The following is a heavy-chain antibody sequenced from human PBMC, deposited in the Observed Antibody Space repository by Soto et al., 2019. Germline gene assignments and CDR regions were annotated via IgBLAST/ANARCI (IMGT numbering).Heavy chain of an antibody. CDR3: ARDALGGEYLTSGGYYGMDV. Sequence: QVQLQESGPGLVKPSQTLSLTCTVSGGSIRSSNYYWSWVRQPPGKGLEWVGYIYYTGSAYYNPSLQSRITISVDMSKNPVSLRLGSLTAADTAVYFCARDALGGEYLTSGGYYGMDVWGQGATVTVSS. CDR2: IYYTGSA. J-gene: IGHJ6*02. V-gene: IGHV4-30-4*01. D-gene: IGHD3-16*01. CDR1: GGSIRSSNYY.